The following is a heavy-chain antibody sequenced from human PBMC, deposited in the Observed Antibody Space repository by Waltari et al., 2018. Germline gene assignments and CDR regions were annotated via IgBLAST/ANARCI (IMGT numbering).Heavy chain of an antibody. CDR3: ARGSAGKPLDN. D-gene: IGHD2-15*01. CDR2: ITYDGSRK. J-gene: IGHJ4*02. V-gene: IGHV3-30*03. Sequence: QVRLAESGGGRVQSGGSLRLSCEASGFTFRRHGLHWVRQAPGKGLEWVAFITYDGSRKFYADSVKGRFTISRDNSNDILFLDMNNLRRDDTAVYFCARGSAGKPLDNWGQGALVAVSS. CDR1: GFTFRRHG.